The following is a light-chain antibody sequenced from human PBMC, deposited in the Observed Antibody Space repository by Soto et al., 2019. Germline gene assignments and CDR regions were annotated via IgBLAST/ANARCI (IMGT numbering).Light chain of an antibody. Sequence: DIQLTQSPSFLSASVGDRVTITCRASQGISSYLAWYQQKPGKAPNLLIHTASTLQSGVPSRFSGSGSGTEFTRPITSLQPEDFATYYCQQRNSYPITFGQGTRLEIK. J-gene: IGKJ5*01. CDR3: QQRNSYPIT. CDR1: QGISSY. CDR2: TAS. V-gene: IGKV1-9*01.